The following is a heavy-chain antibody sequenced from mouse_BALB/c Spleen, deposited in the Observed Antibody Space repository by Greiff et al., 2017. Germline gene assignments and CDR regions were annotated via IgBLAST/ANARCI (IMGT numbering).Heavy chain of an antibody. CDR2: ISSGGSYT. CDR3: AREGGVRGAWFAY. D-gene: IGHD2-14*01. J-gene: IGHJ3*01. Sequence: EVQVVESGGGLVKPGGSLKLSCAASGFTFSSYAMSWVRQSPEKRLEWVAEISSGGSYTYYPDTVTGRFTISRDNAKNTLYLEMSSLRSEDTAMYDCAREGGVRGAWFAYWGQGTLVTVSA. V-gene: IGHV5-9-4*01. CDR1: GFTFSSYA.